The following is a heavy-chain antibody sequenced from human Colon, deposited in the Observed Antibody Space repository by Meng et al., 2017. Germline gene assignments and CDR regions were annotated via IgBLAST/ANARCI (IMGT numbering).Heavy chain of an antibody. CDR3: ARDPDGWRGGWFDP. CDR2: IFYSGTA. D-gene: IGHD5-24*01. J-gene: IGHJ5*02. V-gene: IGHV4-59*01. Sequence: QVQLQESGPGLLKPSETLSLTCTVSGGSISGDYWSWIRQPPGKGLEWIGYIFYSGTANYNPSLKSRVTISIDRSKNQFSLKLTSVTAADTAVYYCARDPDGWRGGWFDPWGQGTLVTVSS. CDR1: GGSISGDY.